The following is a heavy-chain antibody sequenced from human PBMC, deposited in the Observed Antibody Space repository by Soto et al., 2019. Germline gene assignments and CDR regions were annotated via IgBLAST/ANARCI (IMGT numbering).Heavy chain of an antibody. D-gene: IGHD2-2*01. CDR2: FSGNGAVT. J-gene: IGHJ4*02. Sequence: EVQLLDSGGGLAQPGGSLRLSCAASGFTFGNYAMNWVRQAPGKGLEWVSTFSGNGAVTYYADSVKGRFTISRDNSRSTLYLQMNNLRAEDTAIYFCAKVPASLKTFDYWGQGTLVTVSS. CDR1: GFTFGNYA. V-gene: IGHV3-23*01. CDR3: AKVPASLKTFDY.